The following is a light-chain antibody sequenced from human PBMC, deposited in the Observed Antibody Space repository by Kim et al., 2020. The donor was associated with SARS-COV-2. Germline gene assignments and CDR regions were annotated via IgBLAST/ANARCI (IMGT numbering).Light chain of an antibody. CDR2: DKN. CDR3: GTWDSSLSAGV. J-gene: IGLJ1*01. CDR1: SSTIGNNY. V-gene: IGLV1-51*01. Sequence: GQKITISCSGSSSTIGNNYVSWDQQLPGTAPKLLIYDKNRRPSGIPDRFSGSKSGTSATLGITGLQTGDEADYYCGTWDSSLSAGVFGTGTKVTVL.